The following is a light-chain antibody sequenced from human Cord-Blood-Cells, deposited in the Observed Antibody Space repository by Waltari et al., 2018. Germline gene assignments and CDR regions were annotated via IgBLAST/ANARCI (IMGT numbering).Light chain of an antibody. CDR2: EGS. Sequence: QSALTQPASVSGSPGQSITISCTGTSSDVGSYNLVSWYQQHPGKAPKLMLYEGSKRPSGVSNRFSGSRSVNTASLTISGLQAEDEADYYCCSYAGSSTWVFGGGTKLTVL. CDR1: SSDVGSYNL. V-gene: IGLV2-23*01. J-gene: IGLJ2*01. CDR3: CSYAGSSTWV.